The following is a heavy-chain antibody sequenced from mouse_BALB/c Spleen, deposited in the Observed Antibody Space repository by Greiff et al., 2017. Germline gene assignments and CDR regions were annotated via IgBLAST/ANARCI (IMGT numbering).Heavy chain of an antibody. CDR2: IRLKSNNYAT. CDR1: GFTFSNYW. D-gene: IGHD3-1*01. J-gene: IGHJ4*01. CDR3: TRLGGRGAMDY. Sequence: EVKVVESGGGLVQPGGSMKLSCVASGFTFSNYWMNWVRQSPEKGLEWVAEIRLKSNNYATHYAESVKGRFTISRDDSKSSVYLQMNNLRAEDTGIYYCTRLGGRGAMDYWGQGTSVTVSS. V-gene: IGHV6-6*02.